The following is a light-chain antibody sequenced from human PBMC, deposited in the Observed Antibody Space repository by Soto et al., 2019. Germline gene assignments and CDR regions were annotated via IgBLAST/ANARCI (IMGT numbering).Light chain of an antibody. V-gene: IGKV1-5*01. CDR3: QQYDGFSRT. CDR1: QSVIVW. Sequence: DIQMTQSPSSPSASVGDRFTIACGASQSVIVWVAWYQQKPGAAPKLLIYDAFTVDTGVPSRFSGSGSGTEFTLTINSLQPEDFATYYCQQYDGFSRTFGQGTKVDIK. J-gene: IGKJ1*01. CDR2: DAF.